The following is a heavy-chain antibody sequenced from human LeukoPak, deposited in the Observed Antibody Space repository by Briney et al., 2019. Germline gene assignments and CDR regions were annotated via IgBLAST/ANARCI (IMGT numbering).Heavy chain of an antibody. V-gene: IGHV4-34*01. CDR3: ARGPVGGDYGDYLDY. Sequence: PSETLSLTCAVYGGSFIGYYWSWIRQPLGKGLEWIGEINHSGSTNYNPSLKSRVTISVDTSKNQFSLQLSSVTAADTAVYYCARGPVGGDYGDYLDYWGQGTLVTVSS. J-gene: IGHJ4*02. CDR1: GGSFIGYY. CDR2: INHSGST. D-gene: IGHD3-16*01.